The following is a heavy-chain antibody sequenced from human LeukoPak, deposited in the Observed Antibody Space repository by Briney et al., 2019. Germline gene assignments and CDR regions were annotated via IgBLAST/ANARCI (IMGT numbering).Heavy chain of an antibody. V-gene: IGHV4-34*01. CDR3: ARQPLRYYDSSGYRLGTNYYYYGMDV. J-gene: IGHJ6*02. CDR1: GGSFSGYY. D-gene: IGHD3-22*01. Sequence: PSETLSLTCAVHGGSFSGYYWSWIRQPPGKGLEWIGEINHSGSTNYNPSLKSRVTISVDTSKNQFSLKLSSVTAADTAVYYCARQPLRYYDSSGYRLGTNYYYYGMDVWGQGTTVTVSS. CDR2: INHSGST.